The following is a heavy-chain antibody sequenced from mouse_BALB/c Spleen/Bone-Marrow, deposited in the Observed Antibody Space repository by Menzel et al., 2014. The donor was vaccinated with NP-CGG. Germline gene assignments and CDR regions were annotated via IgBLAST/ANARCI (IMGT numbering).Heavy chain of an antibody. D-gene: IGHD4-1*01. Sequence: VQLQESGAELMKPGASVKISCKATGYTFSSYWIEWVKQRPGHGLEWIGEILPGSGSTNYNEKFKGKATFTADTSSNTAYMRLSSLTSEDSAVYYCARTGTDWYFDVWGAGTTVTVSS. CDR1: GYTFSSYW. V-gene: IGHV1-9*01. J-gene: IGHJ1*01. CDR3: ARTGTDWYFDV. CDR2: ILPGSGST.